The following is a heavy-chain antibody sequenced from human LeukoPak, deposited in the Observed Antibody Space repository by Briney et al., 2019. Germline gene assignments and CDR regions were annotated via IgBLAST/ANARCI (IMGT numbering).Heavy chain of an antibody. V-gene: IGHV4-59*01. D-gene: IGHD1-26*01. CDR1: GGSISSYY. CDR3: ASDTRGDAFDI. J-gene: IGHJ3*02. Sequence: SETLSLTCTVSGGSISSYYWSWIRQPPGKGLEWIGYIYYSGSTNYNPSLKSRVTISVDTSKNQFSLKLSSVTAADTAVYYCASDTRGDAFDIWGQGTMVTVSS. CDR2: IYYSGST.